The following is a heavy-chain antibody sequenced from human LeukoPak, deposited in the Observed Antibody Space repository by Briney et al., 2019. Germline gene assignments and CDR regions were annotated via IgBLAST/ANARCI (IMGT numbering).Heavy chain of an antibody. CDR1: GGSISSSSYY. CDR2: IYYSGST. J-gene: IGHJ5*02. Sequence: PSETLSLTCTVSGGSISSSSYYWGWIRQPPGKGLEWIGSIYYSGSTYYNPSLKSRVTTSVDTSKNQFSLKLSSVTAADTAVYYCASYYDFWSGFWFDPWGQGTLVTVSS. CDR3: ASYYDFWSGFWFDP. D-gene: IGHD3-3*01. V-gene: IGHV4-39*01.